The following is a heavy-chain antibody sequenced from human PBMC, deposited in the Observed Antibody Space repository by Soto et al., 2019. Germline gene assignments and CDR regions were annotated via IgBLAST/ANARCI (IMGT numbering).Heavy chain of an antibody. J-gene: IGHJ4*02. Sequence: ASVKVSCKASGYTFTSYAMHWVRQAPGQRLEWMGWINAGNGNTKYSQKFLGRVTITRDTSASTAYMELSSLRSEDTAVYYCARAKQYSRSSAAYWGQGTLVTVSS. CDR1: GYTFTSYA. D-gene: IGHD6-6*01. CDR3: ARAKQYSRSSAAY. V-gene: IGHV1-3*01. CDR2: INAGNGNT.